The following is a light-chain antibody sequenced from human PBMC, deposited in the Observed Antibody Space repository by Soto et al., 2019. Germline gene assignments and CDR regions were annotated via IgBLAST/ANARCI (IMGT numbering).Light chain of an antibody. CDR2: TNN. Sequence: QSALTQPPSASGSPGQSVTISCTGTSSDVGAYDYVSWYQQHPGKAPKLLIYTNNQRPSGVRDRFSGSRSGTSASLAISGLQSEDEADYYCAAWDDSLNGFVFGTGTKVTVL. V-gene: IGLV2-8*01. CDR3: AAWDDSLNGFV. J-gene: IGLJ1*01. CDR1: SSDVGAYDY.